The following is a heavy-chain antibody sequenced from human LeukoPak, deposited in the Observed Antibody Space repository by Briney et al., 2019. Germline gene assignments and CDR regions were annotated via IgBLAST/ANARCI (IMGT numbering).Heavy chain of an antibody. J-gene: IGHJ5*02. Sequence: PGGSLRLSCAASGFTFSNYNMNWVRQAPGKGLEWVSSISVTSNYIYYADSVKGRFTISRDNAKDSLFLQMNSLGAADTAVYYCARGPYSTLTSNWFDPWGQGTLVTVSS. CDR1: GFTFSNYN. V-gene: IGHV3-21*01. D-gene: IGHD6-13*01. CDR2: ISVTSNYI. CDR3: ARGPYSTLTSNWFDP.